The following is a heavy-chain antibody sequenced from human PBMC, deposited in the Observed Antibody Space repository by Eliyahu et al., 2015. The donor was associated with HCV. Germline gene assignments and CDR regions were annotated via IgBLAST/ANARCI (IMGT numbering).Heavy chain of an antibody. V-gene: IGHV1-3*01. CDR2: INAGNGNT. J-gene: IGHJ6*02. D-gene: IGHD3-3*01. Sequence: QVQLVQSGAEVKKPGASVRVSCKASGYXFTSYAMHWVRQAPGQRLEWMGWINAGNGNTKYSQKFQGRVTISRDTSASTAYMELSSLRSEDTAVYYCARENMEYYDFWSGYSLGGLDVWGQGTTVTVSS. CDR1: GYXFTSYA. CDR3: ARENMEYYDFWSGYSLGGLDV.